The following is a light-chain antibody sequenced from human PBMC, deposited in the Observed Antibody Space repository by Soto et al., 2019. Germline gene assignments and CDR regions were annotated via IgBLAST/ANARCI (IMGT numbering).Light chain of an antibody. V-gene: IGKV3-20*01. CDR3: QQYGSSPLT. CDR2: GAS. CDR1: QSVINRF. J-gene: IGKJ5*01. Sequence: EIVLTQSPGTLSLSPGERATLSCRASQSVINRFLAWYQQEPGQAPRLLIYGASSRATGIPDRFSGSGSGTEFTLTISRLEPEDFAVYYCQQYGSSPLTFGQGTRLEIK.